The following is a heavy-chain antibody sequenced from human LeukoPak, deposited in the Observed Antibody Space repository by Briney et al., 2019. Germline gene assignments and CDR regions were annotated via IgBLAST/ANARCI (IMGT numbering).Heavy chain of an antibody. CDR1: GGSISSYY. Sequence: SETLSLTCTVSGGSISSYYWSWIRQPPGKGLEWIGYIYYSGSTNYNPSLKSRVTISVDTSKNQFSLKLSSVTAADTAVYYCARLNGGRSCFDYWGQGTLVTVSS. CDR2: IYYSGST. V-gene: IGHV4-59*01. J-gene: IGHJ4*02. CDR3: ARLNGGRSCFDY. D-gene: IGHD2-8*01.